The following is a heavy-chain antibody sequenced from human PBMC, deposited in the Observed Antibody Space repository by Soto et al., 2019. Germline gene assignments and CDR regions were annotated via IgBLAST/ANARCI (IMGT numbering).Heavy chain of an antibody. CDR2: IYYSGST. CDR3: ARHTSANSLSGQ. CDR1: GGAISSSSYY. D-gene: IGHD2-21*01. V-gene: IGHV4-39*01. J-gene: IGHJ4*02. Sequence: QLQLQESGPGLVKPSETLSLPCTVSGGAISSSSYYWGWIRQPPGKGLELIGRIYYSGSTYYNPSLKSRVSITADTSMSPVSLKPSPRTAADPAVYYCARHTSANSLSGQWGQGNLVTVSS.